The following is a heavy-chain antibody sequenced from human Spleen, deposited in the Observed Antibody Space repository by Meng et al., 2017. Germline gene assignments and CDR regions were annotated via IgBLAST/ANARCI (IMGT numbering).Heavy chain of an antibody. V-gene: IGHV1-2*06. D-gene: IGHD6-19*01. CDR1: GYTFTGSY. CDR2: INPNSGGT. CDR3: ARGLETSSGWDLSRWIDP. J-gene: IGHJ5*02. Sequence: ASVKVSCKASGYTFTGSYIYWVRQAPGQGLEFVGRINPNSGGTNSAQKFQGRVTMTRDTSISTAYMELRRLRSDDTAVYYCARGLETSSGWDLSRWIDPWGQGTLVTVSS.